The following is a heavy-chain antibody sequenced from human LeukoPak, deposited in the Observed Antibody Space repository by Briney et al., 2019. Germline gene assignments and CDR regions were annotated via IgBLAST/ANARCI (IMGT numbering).Heavy chain of an antibody. Sequence: SETLSLTCTVSGGSISSYYWSWIRQPPGKGLEWIGYIYYSGSTNYNPSLKSRVTISVDRSKNQFSLKLSSVTAADTAVYYCARARGYSYGYAPWDYWGQGTLVTVSS. D-gene: IGHD5-18*01. CDR2: IYYSGST. V-gene: IGHV4-59*12. CDR1: GGSISSYY. J-gene: IGHJ4*02. CDR3: ARARGYSYGYAPWDY.